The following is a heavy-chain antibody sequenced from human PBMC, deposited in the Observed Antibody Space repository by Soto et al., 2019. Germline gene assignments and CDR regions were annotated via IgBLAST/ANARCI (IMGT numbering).Heavy chain of an antibody. CDR3: ARDVTGRDGPFNV. CDR2: INPNSGGT. J-gene: IGHJ6*02. Sequence: QVQLVQSGAEVKKPGASVKVSCKASGYTFTGYYMHWVRQAPGQGLEWMGWINPNSGGTNYAQKFQGWVTMTRDTCISSAYMELSRLRSDDTAVYYCARDVTGRDGPFNVWGQGTTVTVSS. CDR1: GYTFTGYY. V-gene: IGHV1-2*04. D-gene: IGHD1-20*01.